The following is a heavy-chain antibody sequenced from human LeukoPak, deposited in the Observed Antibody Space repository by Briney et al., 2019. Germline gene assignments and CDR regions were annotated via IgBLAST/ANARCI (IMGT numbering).Heavy chain of an antibody. Sequence: GGSLRLSCAASGFTFSSYAMSWVRQAPGKGLEWVSAISGSGGSTYYADSGKGRFTISRDNSKNTLYLQMNSLRAEDTAVYYCAKVRGYYYDSSGYYPLPTYYFDYWGQGTLVTVSS. D-gene: IGHD3-22*01. CDR2: ISGSGGST. J-gene: IGHJ4*02. CDR1: GFTFSSYA. V-gene: IGHV3-23*01. CDR3: AKVRGYYYDSSGYYPLPTYYFDY.